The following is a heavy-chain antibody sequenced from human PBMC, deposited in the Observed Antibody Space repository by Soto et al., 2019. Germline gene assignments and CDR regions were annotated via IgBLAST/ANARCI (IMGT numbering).Heavy chain of an antibody. CDR3: TTEERYGDYLKYYYGMDA. CDR1: AFTFINAW. V-gene: IGHV3-15*01. CDR2: IKSKTDGGTT. J-gene: IGHJ6*02. D-gene: IGHD4-17*01. Sequence: GGSLRLSCAASAFTFINAWMTWVRQAPGKGLEGVGRIKSKTDGGTTVYAAPVKGRFTISRDDSKTTLYLQMNSLKTEDTAVYYCTTEERYGDYLKYYYGMDAWGQGTTVTVSS.